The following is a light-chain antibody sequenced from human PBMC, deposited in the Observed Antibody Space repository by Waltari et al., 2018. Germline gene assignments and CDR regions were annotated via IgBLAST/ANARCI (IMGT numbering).Light chain of an antibody. V-gene: IGLV6-57*01. CDR1: SGNISSTY. Sequence: NFMLTQPRSVSESPGKTVTIPCTRRSGNISSTYVQWYQQRPGSSPTTVIYEDYHRPSGVPDRFSASFDSSSNSASLTISGLKTEDEADYYCKSYDSNNYVIFGGGTKLTVL. CDR2: EDY. CDR3: KSYDSNNYVI. J-gene: IGLJ2*01.